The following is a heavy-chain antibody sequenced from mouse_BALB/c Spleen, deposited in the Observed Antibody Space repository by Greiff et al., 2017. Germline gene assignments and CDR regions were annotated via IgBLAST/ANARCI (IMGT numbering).Heavy chain of an antibody. Sequence: EVKLMESGGGLVQPGGSRKLSCAASGFTFSSFGMHWVRQAPEKGLEWVAYISSGSSTIYYADTVKGRFTISRDNPKNTLFLQMTSLRSEDTAMYYCARRGITTSYAMDYWGQGTSVTVSS. CDR2: ISSGSSTI. J-gene: IGHJ4*01. CDR1: GFTFSSFG. V-gene: IGHV5-17*02. CDR3: ARRGITTSYAMDY. D-gene: IGHD2-4*01.